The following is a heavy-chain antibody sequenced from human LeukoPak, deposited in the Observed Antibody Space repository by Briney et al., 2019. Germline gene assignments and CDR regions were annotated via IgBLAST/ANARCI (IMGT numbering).Heavy chain of an antibody. J-gene: IGHJ4*02. CDR3: ARGPPPDFDY. CDR1: GASFSSGSHY. CDR2: VHPNGNT. Sequence: SETLSLTCSVSGASFSSGSHYWSWVRQPAGKGLEWIGRVHPNGNTDYNPSLKSRVTLSIDTPKNKFSLKLTSVTAADTAVYYCARGPPPDFDYWGRGTLITVSS. V-gene: IGHV4-61*02.